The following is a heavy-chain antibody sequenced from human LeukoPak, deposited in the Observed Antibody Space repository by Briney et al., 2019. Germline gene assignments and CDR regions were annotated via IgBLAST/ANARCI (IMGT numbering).Heavy chain of an antibody. V-gene: IGHV3-53*01. CDR1: GFSVTRSS. Sequence: QSGGSLRLSCATSGFSVTRSSTSWVRQAPGKGLEWVSLIYDVGGTYYADSVKGRFTGSRDNSKNTLDLQMNSLRAEDTAVYYCARFRGQWALVDWGQGTLVIVSS. CDR3: ARFRGQWALVD. CDR2: IYDVGGT. J-gene: IGHJ4*02. D-gene: IGHD2-8*02.